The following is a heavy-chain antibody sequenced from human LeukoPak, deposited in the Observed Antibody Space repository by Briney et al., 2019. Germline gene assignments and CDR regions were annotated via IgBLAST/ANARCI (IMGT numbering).Heavy chain of an antibody. CDR2: FYYSGST. V-gene: IGHV4-39*07. CDR1: GGSISSSSYY. J-gene: IGHJ4*02. D-gene: IGHD3-16*01. Sequence: SETLSLTCTVSGGSISSSSYYWGWIRQPPGKGLEWIGRFYYSGSTYYNPSLKSRVTITVDTSKNQFSLKLSSVTAADTAVYYCASQLSTSDYWGQGTLVTVSS. CDR3: ASQLSTSDY.